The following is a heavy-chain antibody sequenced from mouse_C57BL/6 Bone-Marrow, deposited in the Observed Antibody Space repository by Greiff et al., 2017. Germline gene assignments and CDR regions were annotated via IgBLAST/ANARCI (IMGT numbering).Heavy chain of an antibody. D-gene: IGHD1-1*02. CDR3: ARDYDAMDD. CDR2: IYPGDGDT. J-gene: IGHJ4*01. V-gene: IGHV1-80*01. CDR1: GYAFSSYW. Sequence: VLLVESGAELVKPGASVKISCKASGYAFSSYWMNWVKQRPGKGLEWIGQIYPGDGDTNYNGKFKGQATLTADKSSSSGYMQLSSLTSEDSAVYFCARDYDAMDDWGQGTTVTVSS.